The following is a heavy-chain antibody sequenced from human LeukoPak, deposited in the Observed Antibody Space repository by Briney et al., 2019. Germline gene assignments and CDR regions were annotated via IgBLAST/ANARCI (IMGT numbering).Heavy chain of an antibody. CDR3: ARTIVVVPAAMN. J-gene: IGHJ4*02. D-gene: IGHD2-2*01. CDR1: GGSFSGYY. CDR2: INHSGST. Sequence: SETLSLTCAVYGGSFSGYYWSWIRQPPGKGLEWIGEINHSGSTYYNPSLKSRVTISVDTSKNQFSLKLSSVTAADTAVYYCARTIVVVPAAMNWGQGTLVTVSS. V-gene: IGHV4-34*01.